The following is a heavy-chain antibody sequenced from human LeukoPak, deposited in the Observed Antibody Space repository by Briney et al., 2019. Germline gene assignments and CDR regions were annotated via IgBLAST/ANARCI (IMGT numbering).Heavy chain of an antibody. V-gene: IGHV3-23*01. CDR3: AKVGVAGIFDY. CDR2: ISVSGGST. J-gene: IGHJ4*02. Sequence: GGSLRLSCAASGFTFRSYGMSWVRQAPGKGLEWVSVISVSGGSTYYADSVKGRFTISRDNSKNTLYLQMNSLRAEDTAVYYCAKVGVAGIFDYWGQGTLVTVSS. D-gene: IGHD6-19*01. CDR1: GFTFRSYG.